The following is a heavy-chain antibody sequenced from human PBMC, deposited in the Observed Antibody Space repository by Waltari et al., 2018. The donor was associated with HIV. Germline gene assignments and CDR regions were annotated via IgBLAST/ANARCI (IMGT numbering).Heavy chain of an antibody. Sequence: EVQLLESGGVLVQPGGSLRLACAASGFTFSNFAMSWVRQAPGTGLGGVSGISGGDHAPFYADSVKGRFTISRDNSKNTLYLQMHSLRAEDTAVYYCARLDFWLKYNFDYWGQGTLVTVSS. D-gene: IGHD1-1*01. CDR2: ISGGDHAP. J-gene: IGHJ4*02. V-gene: IGHV3-23*01. CDR3: ARLDFWLKYNFDY. CDR1: GFTFSNFA.